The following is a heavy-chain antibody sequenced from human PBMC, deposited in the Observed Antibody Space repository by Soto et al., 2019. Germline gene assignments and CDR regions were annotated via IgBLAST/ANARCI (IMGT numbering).Heavy chain of an antibody. CDR3: ARDPSDY. CDR1: GYTFIVYN. CDR2: INPGNGDT. V-gene: IGHV1-3*01. J-gene: IGHJ4*02. Sequence: QVQLVQSGAEVKKPGASVKVSCTASGYTFIVYNIHWVRQAPGQRLEWMGWINPGNGDTKYSQKFQDRVTITRDTSASTAYMEVSSLRSEDTAVYYCARDPSDYWGQGILVTVSS.